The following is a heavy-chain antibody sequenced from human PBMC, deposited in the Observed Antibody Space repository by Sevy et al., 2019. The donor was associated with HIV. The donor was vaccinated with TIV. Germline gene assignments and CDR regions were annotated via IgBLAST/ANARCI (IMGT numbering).Heavy chain of an antibody. CDR2: ISPHTGDT. CDR3: ARAFCTSGRCYSLAY. J-gene: IGHJ4*02. D-gene: IGHD2-15*01. Sequence: ASVKVSCKVSGYKFSIYRITWVRQAPGQGLEWMGWISPHTGDTKFAENFQDRVTMSTDTSTATAYMELSSLRSDDTAVYYCARAFCTSGRCYSLAYWGQGTLVTVSS. V-gene: IGHV1-18*01. CDR1: GYKFSIYR.